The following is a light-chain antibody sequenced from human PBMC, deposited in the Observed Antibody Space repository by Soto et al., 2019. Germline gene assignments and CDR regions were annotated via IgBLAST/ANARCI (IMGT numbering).Light chain of an antibody. J-gene: IGKJ1*01. V-gene: IGKV1-5*01. CDR3: QPYGS. CDR1: QSISSS. Sequence: DIQMTQSPSTLPASVGDRVTITCRASQSISSSLARYQQKPGKAPKLLTYDASSLESGVPSRVSGSGSGPACTLLISRLPADYFATQRSQPYGSFGQGTKVEIK. CDR2: DAS.